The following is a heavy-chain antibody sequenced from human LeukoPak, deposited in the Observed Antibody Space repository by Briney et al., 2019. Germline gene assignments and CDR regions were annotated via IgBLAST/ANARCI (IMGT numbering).Heavy chain of an antibody. CDR1: GYTFTSYF. V-gene: IGHV1-46*01. D-gene: IGHD2-2*01. J-gene: IGHJ5*02. Sequence: ASVKVSCKAPGYTFTSYFMHWVRQAPGQGLEWMGIINPSGGSTSYAQKFQGRVTMTRDMSTSTVYMELSSLRSEDTAVYYCARDSGVYCSSTSCYGNWFDPWGQGTLVTVSS. CDR2: INPSGGST. CDR3: ARDSGVYCSSTSCYGNWFDP.